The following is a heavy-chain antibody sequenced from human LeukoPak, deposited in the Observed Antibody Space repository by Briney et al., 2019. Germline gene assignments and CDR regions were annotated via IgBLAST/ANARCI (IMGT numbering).Heavy chain of an antibody. D-gene: IGHD3-22*01. CDR3: ARAYYYDSSGYYDY. CDR1: GGTFSSYA. CDR2: IIPIFGTA. Sequence: SVKVSCKASGGTFSSYAISWVRQAPGQGLEWMGGIIPIFGTANYAQKFQGRVTITADESTSTAYMELSSLRSEDPAVYYCARAYYYDSSGYYDYWGQGTLVTVSS. V-gene: IGHV1-69*13. J-gene: IGHJ4*02.